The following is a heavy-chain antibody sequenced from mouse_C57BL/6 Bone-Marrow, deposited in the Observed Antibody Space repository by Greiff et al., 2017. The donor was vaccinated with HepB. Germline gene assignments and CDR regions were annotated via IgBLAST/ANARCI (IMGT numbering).Heavy chain of an antibody. J-gene: IGHJ1*03. CDR3: ARDRPIYYYPYWYFDV. D-gene: IGHD1-1*01. CDR1: GFTFSSYA. V-gene: IGHV5-4*01. Sequence: VMLVESGGGLVKPGGSLKLSCAASGFTFSSYAMSWVRQTPEKRLEWVATISDGGSYTYYPDNVKGRFTISRDNAKNNLYLQMSHLKSEDTAMYYCARDRPIYYYPYWYFDVWGTGTTVTVSS. CDR2: ISDGGSYT.